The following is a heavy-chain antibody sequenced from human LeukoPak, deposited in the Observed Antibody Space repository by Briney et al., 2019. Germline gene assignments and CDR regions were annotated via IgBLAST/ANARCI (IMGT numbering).Heavy chain of an antibody. Sequence: GGSLRLSCAASGFTFSSYGMHWVRQAPGKGLEWVAVISHDGSNKYYADSVKGRFTISRDNSKNTLYLQMNSLRAEDTAVYYCAKTSKDYDSKWSAFDYWGQGTLVTVSS. CDR2: ISHDGSNK. D-gene: IGHD5-12*01. CDR1: GFTFSSYG. CDR3: AKTSKDYDSKWSAFDY. J-gene: IGHJ4*02. V-gene: IGHV3-30*18.